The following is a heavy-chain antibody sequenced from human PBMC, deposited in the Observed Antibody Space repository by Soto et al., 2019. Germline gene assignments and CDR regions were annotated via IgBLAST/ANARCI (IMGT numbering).Heavy chain of an antibody. D-gene: IGHD3-9*01. CDR2: INPNTGAT. CDR3: ATEKAYDIFNVYKRAGGIDY. V-gene: IGHV1-2*02. J-gene: IGHJ4*02. CDR1: VYSFTVYF. Sequence: ASVXVSVKSSVYSFTVYFVHWGLRAPGPGLEGMGWINPNTGATKYAQKFQGRVTMTRDTSITTAYMELSRLRSDDTAVYYCATEKAYDIFNVYKRAGGIDYWGQGTQVTVSS.